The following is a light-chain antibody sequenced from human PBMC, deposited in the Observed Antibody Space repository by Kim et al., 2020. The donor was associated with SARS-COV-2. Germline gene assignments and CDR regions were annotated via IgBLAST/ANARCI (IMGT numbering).Light chain of an antibody. J-gene: IGKJ1*01. Sequence: EIVLTQSPGTLSLSPGERATLSCRASQIVSSRYLAWYQQKPGQAPRLLIYGASSRATGIPDRFSGSGSGTDFTLTISRLEPEDFAVYYCQQFGGSSWTFGQGTKVDIK. CDR3: QQFGGSSWT. CDR1: QIVSSRY. V-gene: IGKV3-20*01. CDR2: GAS.